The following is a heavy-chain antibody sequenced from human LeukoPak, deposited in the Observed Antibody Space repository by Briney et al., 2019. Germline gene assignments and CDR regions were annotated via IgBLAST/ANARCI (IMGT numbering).Heavy chain of an antibody. CDR2: IIPIFGTA. Sequence: SVKVSCKASGGTFSSYAISWVRQAPGQGLEWTGRIIPIFGTANYAQKFQGRVTITTDESTSTAYMELSSLRSEDTAVYYCARKAYGDYDYWGQGTLVTVSS. CDR3: ARKAYGDYDY. D-gene: IGHD4-17*01. V-gene: IGHV1-69*05. J-gene: IGHJ4*02. CDR1: GGTFSSYA.